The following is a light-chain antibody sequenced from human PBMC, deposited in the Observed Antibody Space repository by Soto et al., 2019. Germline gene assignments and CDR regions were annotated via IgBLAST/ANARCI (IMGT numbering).Light chain of an antibody. CDR2: DAS. J-gene: IGKJ1*01. CDR1: QSVSSRY. V-gene: IGKV3-20*01. CDR3: HEYVSSPPT. Sequence: ENVLTQSPGTLSLSPGERATLSCRASQSVSSRYLAWSQQKPGQAPRLLMYDASNRATGFPYRFSGSGSGSDFTLTISRVEPEDFPVDYCHEYVSSPPTCGQGTKLESK.